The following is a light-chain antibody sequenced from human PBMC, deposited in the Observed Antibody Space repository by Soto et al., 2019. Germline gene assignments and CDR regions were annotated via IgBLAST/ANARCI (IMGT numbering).Light chain of an antibody. J-gene: IGKJ5*01. Sequence: DIQMTQSPSFLSTPVGHTVTITCRASQSIGKHLNWYQQKPGKAPKFLIYGAYTLQNGVPSRFTGSGSGTDFTLTVNSLKPEDFATYYCQQSYSSPTTFGQGTRLEIK. CDR2: GAY. CDR3: QQSYSSPTT. V-gene: IGKV1-39*01. CDR1: QSIGKH.